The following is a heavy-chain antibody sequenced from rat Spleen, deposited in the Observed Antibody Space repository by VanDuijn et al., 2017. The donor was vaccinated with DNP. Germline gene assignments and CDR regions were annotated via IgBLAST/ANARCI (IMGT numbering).Heavy chain of an antibody. D-gene: IGHD3-4*01. CDR2: INSAGST. Sequence: EVQLQESGPGLVKPSQSLSLTCSVTGYSITSSYRWNWIRKFPGNKLEWMGYINSAGSTNYNPSLKSRISITRDTSKNQFFLQVNSVTTEDTATYYCARSPNWEDYFDYWGQGVMVTVSS. V-gene: IGHV3-3*01. J-gene: IGHJ2*01. CDR1: GYSITSSYR. CDR3: ARSPNWEDYFDY.